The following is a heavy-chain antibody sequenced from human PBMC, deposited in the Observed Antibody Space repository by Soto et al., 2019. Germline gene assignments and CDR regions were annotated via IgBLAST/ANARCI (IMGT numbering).Heavy chain of an antibody. J-gene: IGHJ4*02. V-gene: IGHV1-69*12. CDR2: IILPFGTP. CDR3: VRGPDYEGYFDY. D-gene: IGHD3-22*01. CDR1: GTTFSNFA. Sequence: QVRLVQSGAEVKKTGSSVKVSCEASGTTFSNFAIGWVRQAPGQGPEWMGGIILPFGTPNYAQKFQGRVTISADESMTPAYMELRGLQSEDTAVYYCVRGPDYEGYFDYWGQGPLVTVSS.